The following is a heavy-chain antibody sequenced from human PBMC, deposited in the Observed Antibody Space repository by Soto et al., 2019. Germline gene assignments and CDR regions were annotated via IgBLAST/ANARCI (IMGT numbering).Heavy chain of an antibody. CDR2: LIGGST. CDR1: GFTFSSYA. J-gene: IGHJ4*02. Sequence: EVQLLESGVGLVQPGGSLRLSCAASGFTFSSYAMSWVRQAPGKGLEWVAALIGGSTYYTCSVEGRFTISRDNSRSTLYLQINSLRIEDTALYYCANDGLSWGSYFDYWGQGALVTVST. CDR3: ANDGLSWGSYFDY. D-gene: IGHD7-27*01. V-gene: IGHV3-23*01.